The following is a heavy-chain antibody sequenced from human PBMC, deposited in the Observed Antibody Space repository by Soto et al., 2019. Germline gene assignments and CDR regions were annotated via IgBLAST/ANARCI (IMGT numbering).Heavy chain of an antibody. Sequence: SETLSLTCTVSGGSISSSSYYWGWIRQPPGKGLEWIGSIYYSGSTYYNPSLKSRVTISVDTSKNQFSLKLSSVTAADTAVYYCARRMTATAIAAFDIWGQGTMLTVSS. V-gene: IGHV4-39*01. CDR2: IYYSGST. J-gene: IGHJ3*02. D-gene: IGHD5-18*01. CDR1: GGSISSSSYY. CDR3: ARRMTATAIAAFDI.